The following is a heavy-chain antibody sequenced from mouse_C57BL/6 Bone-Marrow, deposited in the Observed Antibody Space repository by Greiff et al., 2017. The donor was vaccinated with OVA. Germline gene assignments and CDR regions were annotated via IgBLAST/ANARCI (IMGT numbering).Heavy chain of an antibody. CDR1: GFNIKNTY. V-gene: IGHV14-3*01. CDR3: ARSGTMIKDWFAY. J-gene: IGHJ3*01. D-gene: IGHD2-4*01. Sequence: EVQLQQSVAELVRPGASVKLSCTASGFNIKNTYMHWVKQRPEQGLAWIGRIDPANGNTKYAPKFQGKATITADTSSNTAYLQLSSLTSEDTDIYYCARSGTMIKDWFAYWGQGTLVTVSA. CDR2: IDPANGNT.